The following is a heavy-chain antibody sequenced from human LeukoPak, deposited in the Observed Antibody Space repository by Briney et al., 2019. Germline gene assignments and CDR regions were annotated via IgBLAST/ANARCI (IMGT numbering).Heavy chain of an antibody. CDR3: EKDMRL. CDR1: GFTFDDYT. J-gene: IGHJ4*02. V-gene: IGHV3-43*01. CDR2: ISWDGGST. Sequence: PGGSLRLSCAASGFTFDDYTMHWVRQAPGKGLEWVSLISWDGGSTYYADSVKGRFTISRDNSKNSLYLQMNSLRTEDTALYYCEKDMRLGGRGTRVPVPS.